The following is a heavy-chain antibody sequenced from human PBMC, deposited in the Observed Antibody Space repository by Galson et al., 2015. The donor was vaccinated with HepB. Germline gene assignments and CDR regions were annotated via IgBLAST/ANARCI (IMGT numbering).Heavy chain of an antibody. CDR3: ARDRDCSGGSCYYLDYYYGMDV. J-gene: IGHJ6*02. V-gene: IGHV3-33*08. Sequence: SLRLSCAASGFTFGNAWMSWVRQAPGKGLEWVAVIWYDGSNKYYADSVKGRFTISRDNSKNTLYLQMNSLRAEDTAVYYCARDRDCSGGSCYYLDYYYGMDVWGQGTTVTVFS. CDR2: IWYDGSNK. D-gene: IGHD2-15*01. CDR1: GFTFGNAW.